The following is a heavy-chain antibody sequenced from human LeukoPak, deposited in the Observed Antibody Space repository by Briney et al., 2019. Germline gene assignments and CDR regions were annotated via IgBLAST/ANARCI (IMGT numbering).Heavy chain of an antibody. CDR2: ISEEGRRK. Sequence: GGSLRLSCAASGFTFSFSGMYWVRQAPGKGLEWLASISEEGRRKYYADSVKGRFPITRDNSKNTLFLQMNSLRTEDTAMYYCAKDRSTTWSFDYWGQGTMVTVSS. V-gene: IGHV3-30*18. CDR1: GFTFSFSG. J-gene: IGHJ4*02. D-gene: IGHD6-13*01. CDR3: AKDRSTTWSFDY.